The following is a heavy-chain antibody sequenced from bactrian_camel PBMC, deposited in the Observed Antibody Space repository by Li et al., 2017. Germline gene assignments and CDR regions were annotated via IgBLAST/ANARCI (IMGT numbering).Heavy chain of an antibody. V-gene: IGHV3S25*01. CDR2: INSRGGSA. CDR3: AAGAYVSGTWGLQPTSYNY. D-gene: IGHD2*01. CDR1: GYIAGGNC. J-gene: IGHJ4*01. Sequence: VQSGGSLILACVASGYIAGGNCMGWFRQAPGKGLEWVSAINSRGGSAYYADSVKGRFTISQDNTKRTVYLQMNSLKPEDTAMYYCAAGAYVSGTWGLQPTSYNYWGQGTQVTVS.